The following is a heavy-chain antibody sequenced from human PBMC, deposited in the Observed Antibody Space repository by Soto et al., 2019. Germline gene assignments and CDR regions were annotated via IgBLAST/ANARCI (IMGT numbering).Heavy chain of an antibody. Sequence: GGSLRLSCAASGFSVSDNYMSWVRQAPGKGLEWVSVIYSAGSTYYPDSVKGRFTISRDNSKNTMYLEMNSLRVDDTAVYYCTTQFFLSSRKPPEDVWGQGTPVTVSS. CDR1: GFSVSDNY. V-gene: IGHV3-53*01. J-gene: IGHJ6*02. CDR3: TTQFFLSSRKPPEDV. CDR2: IYSAGST.